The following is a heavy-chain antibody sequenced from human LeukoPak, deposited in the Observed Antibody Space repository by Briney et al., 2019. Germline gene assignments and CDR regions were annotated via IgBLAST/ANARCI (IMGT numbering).Heavy chain of an antibody. CDR1: GFTFSGFS. V-gene: IGHV3-7*01. CDR3: ARAGSHWHYVY. J-gene: IGHJ4*02. CDR2: IKQDGSER. D-gene: IGHD3-10*01. Sequence: GGSLRLSCAASGFTFSGFSMSWVRQSPTKGLEWVANIKQDGSERYYVDSVKGRFTISRDNAKNSLSLQMNNLRVEDTAVYYCARAGSHWHYVYWGQGTVVSVSS.